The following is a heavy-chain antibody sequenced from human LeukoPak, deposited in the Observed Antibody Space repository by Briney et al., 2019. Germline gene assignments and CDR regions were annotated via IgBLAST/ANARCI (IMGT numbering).Heavy chain of an antibody. CDR3: AKVRVVFNWNYAYYFDY. CDR2: ISYDGSDK. D-gene: IGHD1-7*01. J-gene: IGHJ4*02. V-gene: IGHV3-30*18. Sequence: GGSLRLSCAASEFSVGSNYMTWVRQAPGKGLEWVTIISYDGSDKYYADSVKGRFTISRDNSKNTLYLQMNSLRAEDTAVYYCAKVRVVFNWNYAYYFDYWGQGTLVTVSS. CDR1: EFSVGSNY.